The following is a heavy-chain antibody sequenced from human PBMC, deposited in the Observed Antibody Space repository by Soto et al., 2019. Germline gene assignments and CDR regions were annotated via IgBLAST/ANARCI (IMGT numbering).Heavy chain of an antibody. CDR1: GFSFFSYA. Sequence: TGGSLILSCTGSGFSFFSYAMSWVRQAPGKGLEWVSTISGSGGHTYYADSVKGRFVVSRDNDKNTVYLHMSSLTGEDTAVYFCAKIEMGWFAHWGQGTQVTVSS. J-gene: IGHJ5*02. V-gene: IGHV3-23*01. CDR2: ISGSGGHT. CDR3: AKIEMGWFAH. D-gene: IGHD2-8*01.